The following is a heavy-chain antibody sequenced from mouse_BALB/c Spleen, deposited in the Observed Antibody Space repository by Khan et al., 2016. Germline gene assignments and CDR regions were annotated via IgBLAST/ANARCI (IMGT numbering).Heavy chain of an antibody. V-gene: IGHV3-2*02. Sequence: EVQLQESGPGLVKPSQSLSLTCTVTGYSITSDYAWNWIRQFPGTKQEWMDYISYSGSTNYNASLKSRVSFTRDTSKNQVYLQLNSVTTEDTAAYYGARSFGYRGFTYWGQGTLVTVSA. CDR1: GYSITSDYA. CDR3: ARSFGYRGFTY. J-gene: IGHJ3*01. D-gene: IGHD2-2*01. CDR2: ISYSGST.